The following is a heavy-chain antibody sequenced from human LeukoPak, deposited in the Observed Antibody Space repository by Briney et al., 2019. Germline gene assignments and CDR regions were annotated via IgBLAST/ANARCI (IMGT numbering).Heavy chain of an antibody. Sequence: GRSLRLSCAASGFTFSDYTVYWVRLAPGKGLQWVATISYDGNIKYYADSVKGRFTISRDNSKNTLYLQMNSLRAEDTAVYYCAKDTYVQLGYCSDYWGQGTLVTVSS. CDR1: GFTFSDYT. CDR2: ISYDGNIK. CDR3: AKDTYVQLGYCSDY. D-gene: IGHD2-15*01. V-gene: IGHV3-30*04. J-gene: IGHJ4*02.